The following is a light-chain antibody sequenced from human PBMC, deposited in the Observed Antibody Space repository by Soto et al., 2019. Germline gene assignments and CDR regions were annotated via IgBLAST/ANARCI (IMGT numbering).Light chain of an antibody. CDR2: GAY. Sequence: IVMTQSPATLSVSPGERATLFCWASQSVSSNLAWYQQRPGQAPRLLIFGAYTRATGIPARFSGTGSETDFTLTISGLQSEDSAVYYCPQYQDWPRTFGQGTKVDIK. V-gene: IGKV3D-15*01. J-gene: IGKJ1*01. CDR3: PQYQDWPRT. CDR1: QSVSSN.